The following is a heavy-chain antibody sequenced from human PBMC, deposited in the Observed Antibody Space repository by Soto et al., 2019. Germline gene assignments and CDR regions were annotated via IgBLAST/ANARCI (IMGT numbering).Heavy chain of an antibody. J-gene: IGHJ3*02. Sequence: ASVKVSCKASGSTFSSYAISWVRQAPGQGLEWMGGIIPIFGTANYAQKFQGRVTITADESTSTAYMELSSLRSEDTAVYYCARDGVVGAPGAFDIWGQGTMVTVSS. CDR2: IIPIFGTA. CDR1: GSTFSSYA. D-gene: IGHD1-26*01. V-gene: IGHV1-69*13. CDR3: ARDGVVGAPGAFDI.